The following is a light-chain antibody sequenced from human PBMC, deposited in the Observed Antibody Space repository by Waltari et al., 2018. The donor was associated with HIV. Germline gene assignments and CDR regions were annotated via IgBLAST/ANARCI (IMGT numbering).Light chain of an antibody. CDR3: QAWGSSTSGV. CDR1: DLGVKY. V-gene: IGLV3-1*01. J-gene: IGLJ3*02. Sequence: SYEVTQPPSVAVSPGQTASITCSGSDLGVKYTCGYQQKPGQYPLLVIYKDNKRPSGIPGRCSGSSSGHTATLTISGTVPMDEADYYCQAWGSSTSGVFGTGTKLTVL. CDR2: KDN.